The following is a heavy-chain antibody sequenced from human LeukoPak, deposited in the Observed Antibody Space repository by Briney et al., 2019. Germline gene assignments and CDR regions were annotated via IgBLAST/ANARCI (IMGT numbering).Heavy chain of an antibody. J-gene: IGHJ4*02. CDR3: AKTAYYDSSGSAYYFDY. V-gene: IGHV3-30*18. CDR2: ISYDGSNK. CDR1: GFSFSNYG. D-gene: IGHD3-22*01. Sequence: GGSLRLSCVTSGFSFSNYGMHWVRQAPGKGLEWVAVISYDGSNKYYADSVKGRFTISRDNSKNTLYLQMNSLRAEDTAVYYCAKTAYYDSSGSAYYFDYWGQGTLVTVSS.